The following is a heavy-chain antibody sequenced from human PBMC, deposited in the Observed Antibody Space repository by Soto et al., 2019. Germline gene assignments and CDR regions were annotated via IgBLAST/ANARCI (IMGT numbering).Heavy chain of an antibody. V-gene: IGHV3-23*01. Sequence: GGSLRLSCEVSGFSVTANYMSWVRQAPGKGLEWVSAISGSGITTYYADSVKGRFTISRDNSKNTLYLQMNSLRAEDTAVYYCAKDRGYSYGYDAFDIWGQGTMVTVS. CDR3: AKDRGYSYGYDAFDI. J-gene: IGHJ3*02. D-gene: IGHD5-18*01. CDR2: ISGSGITT. CDR1: GFSVTANY.